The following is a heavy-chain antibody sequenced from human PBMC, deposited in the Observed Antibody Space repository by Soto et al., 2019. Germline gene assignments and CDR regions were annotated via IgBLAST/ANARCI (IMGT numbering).Heavy chain of an antibody. CDR1: GFTFSNFH. Sequence: EVQLVESGGGLVQPGGSLRLSCGASGFTFSNFHMNWVRQAPGKGLEWVSYISSSGSTTYYADSVKGRFTISRDNARNSLFLQMSSLRDEDMAVYYCARDAFDYDTTGYHSDYWGQGTLVTVSS. CDR3: ARDAFDYDTTGYHSDY. J-gene: IGHJ4*02. CDR2: ISSSGSTT. V-gene: IGHV3-48*02. D-gene: IGHD3-22*01.